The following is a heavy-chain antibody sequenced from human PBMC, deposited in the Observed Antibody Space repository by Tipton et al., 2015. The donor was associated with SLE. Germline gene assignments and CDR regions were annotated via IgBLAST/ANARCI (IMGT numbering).Heavy chain of an antibody. Sequence: SLRLSCAASGFPFYDYAMHWVRQAPGKGLEWVSGISWNSGSIGYADSVKGRFTISRDNAKNSLYLQMNSLRADDTALYYCTKDFSALGTDAFDIWGQGTMVTVSS. CDR3: TKDFSALGTDAFDI. J-gene: IGHJ3*02. V-gene: IGHV3-9*01. CDR2: ISWNSGSI. CDR1: GFPFYDYA. D-gene: IGHD7-27*01.